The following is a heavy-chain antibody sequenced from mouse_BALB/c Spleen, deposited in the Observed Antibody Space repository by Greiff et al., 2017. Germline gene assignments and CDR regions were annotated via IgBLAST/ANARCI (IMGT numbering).Heavy chain of an antibody. CDR2: ISSGGGST. CDR1: GFAFSSYD. J-gene: IGHJ3*01. V-gene: IGHV5-12-1*01. CDR3: ARHRPSGFAY. Sequence: EVQVVESGGGLVKPGGSLKLSCAASGFAFSSYDMSWVRQTPEKRLEWVAYISSGGGSTYYPDTVKGRFTISRDNAKNTLYLQMSSLKSEDTAMYYCARHRPSGFAYWGQGTLVTVSA.